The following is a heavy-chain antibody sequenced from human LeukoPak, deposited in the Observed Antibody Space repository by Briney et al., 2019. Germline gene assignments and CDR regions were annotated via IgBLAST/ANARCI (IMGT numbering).Heavy chain of an antibody. CDR1: GFTFSRFG. J-gene: IGHJ4*02. CDR3: AKSGALYGYCFDY. CDR2: ISYDGSNK. V-gene: IGHV3-30*18. D-gene: IGHD5-24*01. Sequence: GGSLRLSCAASGFTFSRFGMHWVRQAPGKGLEWVAVISYDGSNKYYVDSVKGRFTISRDNSKNTLYLQMNSLRTEDTAVYYCAKSGALYGYCFDYWGQGILVTVSS.